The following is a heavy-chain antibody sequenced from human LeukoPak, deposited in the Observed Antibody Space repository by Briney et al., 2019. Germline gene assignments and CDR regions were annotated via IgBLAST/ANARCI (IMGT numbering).Heavy chain of an antibody. CDR1: GFTFSSYS. CDR2: ISSSSSYI. Sequence: GGSLRLSCAASGFTFSSYSMNWVRQAPGKGLEWVSSISSSSSYIYYADSVKGRFTISRDNAKNSLYLQMNSLKTEDTAVYYCTRLLSGSTDYWGQGTLVTVSS. D-gene: IGHD1-26*01. J-gene: IGHJ4*02. CDR3: TRLLSGSTDY. V-gene: IGHV3-21*04.